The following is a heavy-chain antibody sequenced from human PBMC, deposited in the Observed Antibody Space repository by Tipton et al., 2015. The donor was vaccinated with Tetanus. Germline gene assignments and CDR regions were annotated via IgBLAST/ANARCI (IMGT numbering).Heavy chain of an antibody. D-gene: IGHD3-3*01. CDR1: GGSINNFY. Sequence: TLSLTCTVSGGSINNFYWNWIRQSPGKGLEWLGNIYYTGDTDYNPSLRGRATISLDKAKNHFSLRLRSVTAADTALYYCVRSHVFRLTLFGEEIPRSGRFDPRGQGTLVTVSS. V-gene: IGHV4-59*13. CDR2: IYYTGDT. J-gene: IGHJ5*02. CDR3: VRSHVFRLTLFGEEIPRSGRFDP.